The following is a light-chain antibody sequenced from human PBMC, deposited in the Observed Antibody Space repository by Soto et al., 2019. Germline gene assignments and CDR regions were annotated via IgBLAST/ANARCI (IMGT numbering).Light chain of an antibody. CDR1: RSVSNY. J-gene: IGKJ1*01. CDR3: LQYNSYSS. CDR2: KAS. V-gene: IGKV1-5*03. Sequence: DIQMTQSPSSLSASVGDRVTITCRASRSVSNYLSWYKPKPGKAPNVLIYKASSLESGVPSRFSGSGSGTESTLTIRSLKPDDFATYDCLQYNSYSSFGQGTKVDIK.